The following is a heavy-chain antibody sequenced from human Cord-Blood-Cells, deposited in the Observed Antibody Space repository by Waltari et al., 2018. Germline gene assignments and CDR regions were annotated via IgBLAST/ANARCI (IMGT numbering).Heavy chain of an antibody. V-gene: IGHV5-51*01. CDR1: GYSFTSYW. J-gene: IGHJ6*02. CDR3: ARDLQLVPYYYYGMDV. Sequence: EVQLVQSGAEVNKPGESLKISGKGSGYSFTSYWNGWVRQMPGKGLEWMGIIYPGDSDTRYSPSFQGQVTISADKSISTAYLQWNSLKASDTAMYYCARDLQLVPYYYYGMDVWGQGTTVTVSS. CDR2: IYPGDSDT. D-gene: IGHD6-6*01.